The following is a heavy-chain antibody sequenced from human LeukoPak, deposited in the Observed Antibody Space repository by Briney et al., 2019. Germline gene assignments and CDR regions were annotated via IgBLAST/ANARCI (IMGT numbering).Heavy chain of an antibody. CDR1: GYTFTGYY. J-gene: IGHJ1*01. CDR3: AARAVVEGEFDQ. D-gene: IGHD3-16*01. Sequence: ASVKVSCKVSGYTFTGYYMLWVRHPPGQGLEWVGWINPKSGGTNYSQKFQGRVTITRDTSISTPYIELGRLISDDAAVFFCAARAVVEGEFDQGGEGTLLTVPS. V-gene: IGHV1-2*02. CDR2: INPKSGGT.